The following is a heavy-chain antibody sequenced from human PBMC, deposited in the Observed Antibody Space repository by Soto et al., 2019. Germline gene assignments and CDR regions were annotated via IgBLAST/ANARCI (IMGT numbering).Heavy chain of an antibody. CDR3: ARDSSSSWYYYYGMDV. Sequence: SETLSLTCTVSGGSISRGAYYWSWIRQHPGKGLEWIGYIYYSGSTYYNPSLKSRVTISVDTSKNQFSLKLSSVTAADTAVYYCARDSSSSWYYYYGMDVWGQGTTVT. D-gene: IGHD6-13*01. CDR1: GGSISRGAYY. V-gene: IGHV4-31*03. J-gene: IGHJ6*02. CDR2: IYYSGST.